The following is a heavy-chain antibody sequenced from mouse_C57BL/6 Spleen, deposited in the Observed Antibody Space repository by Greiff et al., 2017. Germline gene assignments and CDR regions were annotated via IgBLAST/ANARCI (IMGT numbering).Heavy chain of an antibody. CDR3: ARSLYGMDY. CDR2: IYPGDGDT. J-gene: IGHJ4*01. Sequence: VKLMESGPELVKPGASVKISCKASGYAFSSSWMNWVKQRPGKGLEWIGRIYPGDGDTNYNGKFKGKATLTADKSSSTAYMQLSSLTSEDSAVYFCARSLYGMDYGGQGASVTVST. CDR1: GYAFSSSW. V-gene: IGHV1-82*01.